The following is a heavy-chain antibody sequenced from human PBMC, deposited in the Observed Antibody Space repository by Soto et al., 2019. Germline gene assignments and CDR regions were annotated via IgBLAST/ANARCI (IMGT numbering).Heavy chain of an antibody. Sequence: GGSLRLSCAASGFTFSSYEMNWVRQTPGKGLEWVSYIGSSGNIIHYADSVKGRFTISRDNAKDSLYLQMNSRRPEDPAVYYCARTWRLGGIMDVWGQGTTVTVSS. CDR1: GFTFSSYE. D-gene: IGHD3-16*01. V-gene: IGHV3-48*03. CDR3: ARTWRLGGIMDV. CDR2: IGSSGNII. J-gene: IGHJ6*02.